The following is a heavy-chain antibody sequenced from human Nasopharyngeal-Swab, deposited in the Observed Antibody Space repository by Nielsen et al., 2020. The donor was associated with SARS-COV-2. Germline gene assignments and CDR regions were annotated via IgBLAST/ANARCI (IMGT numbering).Heavy chain of an antibody. CDR3: TLLQEHL. CDR1: GFTFDDYA. J-gene: IGHJ6*01. V-gene: IGHV3-9*01. CDR2: ISWNSGTT. Sequence: SLKISCAASGFTFDDYAMHWVRQAPGKGLEWVSGISWNSGTTGYADSVKGRFTISRGNAKSSLYLQMNSLHQGPIGLPPGTLLQEHLWG.